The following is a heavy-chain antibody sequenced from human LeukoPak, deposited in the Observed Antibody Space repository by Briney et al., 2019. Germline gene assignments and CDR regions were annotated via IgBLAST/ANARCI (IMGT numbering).Heavy chain of an antibody. CDR3: ARSDSSGLRPNDY. CDR2: INPNSGGT. Sequence: GASVKVSCKASGYTFTGYYMHWVRQAPGQGLEWMGWINPNSGGTNYAQKFQGRVTMTRDTSISTAYMELSRLRSGDTAVYYCARSDSSGLRPNDYWGQGTLVTVSS. V-gene: IGHV1-2*02. D-gene: IGHD3-22*01. J-gene: IGHJ4*02. CDR1: GYTFTGYY.